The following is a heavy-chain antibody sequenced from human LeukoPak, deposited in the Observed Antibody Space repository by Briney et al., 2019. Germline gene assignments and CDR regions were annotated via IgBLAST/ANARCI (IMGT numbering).Heavy chain of an antibody. J-gene: IGHJ6*02. CDR1: GGTFSSYA. D-gene: IGHD3-10*01. Sequence: SVKVSCKASGGTFSSYAISWVRQAPGQGLEWMGGIIPIFGTANYAQKFQGRVTITADESTSTAYMELSSLRSEDTAVYYCAGPSMVRGTEYYYYGMDVWGQGTTVTVSS. CDR2: IIPIFGTA. CDR3: AGPSMVRGTEYYYYGMDV. V-gene: IGHV1-69*01.